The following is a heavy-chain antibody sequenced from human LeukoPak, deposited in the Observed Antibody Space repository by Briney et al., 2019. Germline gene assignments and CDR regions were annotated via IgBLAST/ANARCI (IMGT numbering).Heavy chain of an antibody. CDR1: GFTFSTYT. D-gene: IGHD6-19*01. Sequence: GGSLRLSCAASGFTFSTYTMNWVRQVPGKGLEWASSISSSSTYIYYAGSVQGRFTISRDNAKNSLYLQMNSLRAEDTAVYYCAREGRSSGWYYFDYWGQGTLVIVSS. CDR3: AREGRSSGWYYFDY. CDR2: ISSSSTYI. J-gene: IGHJ4*02. V-gene: IGHV3-21*01.